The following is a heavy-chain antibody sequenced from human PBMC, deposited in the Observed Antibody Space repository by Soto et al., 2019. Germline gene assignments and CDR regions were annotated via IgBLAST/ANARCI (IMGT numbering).Heavy chain of an antibody. CDR3: ARPIAVAGTHSAFDI. V-gene: IGHV1-2*04. D-gene: IGHD6-19*01. CDR1: GYPFTGYY. Sequence: QGQLVQSGAEVKKPGASVKVSCKASGYPFTGYYMHWVRQAPGQGLEWMGWINPNSGGTNYAQKFQGWVTMTRDTSISTAYMELSRLRSDDTAVYYCARPIAVAGTHSAFDIWGQGTIVTVSS. J-gene: IGHJ3*02. CDR2: INPNSGGT.